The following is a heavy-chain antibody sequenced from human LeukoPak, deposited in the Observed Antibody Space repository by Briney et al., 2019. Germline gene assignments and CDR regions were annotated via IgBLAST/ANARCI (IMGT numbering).Heavy chain of an antibody. Sequence: GGSLRLSCAASGFTFSRSWMAWVRQAPGKGLEWVANIKEDGSEKNYVDSVKGRFTISRDNAKNSLYLQMSNLRAEDTAVYSCARGGGLDVWGQGATVTVSS. CDR2: IKEDGSEK. V-gene: IGHV3-7*03. D-gene: IGHD3-16*01. CDR1: GFTFSRSW. CDR3: ARGGGLDV. J-gene: IGHJ6*02.